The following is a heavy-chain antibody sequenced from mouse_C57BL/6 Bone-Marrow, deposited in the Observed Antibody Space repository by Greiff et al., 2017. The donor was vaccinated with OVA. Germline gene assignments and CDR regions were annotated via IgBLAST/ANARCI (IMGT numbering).Heavy chain of an antibody. CDR1: GYTFTDYY. D-gene: IGHD4-1*01. CDR2: IYPGSGNT. V-gene: IGHV1-76*01. J-gene: IGHJ2*01. Sequence: VQLQQSGAELVRPGASVKLSCKASGYTFTDYYINWVKQRPGQGLEWIARIYPGSGNTYYNEKFKGKATLTAEKSSSTAYMQLSSLTSEDSAVYFCARRGTGLDYFDYWGQGATLTVSS. CDR3: ARRGTGLDYFDY.